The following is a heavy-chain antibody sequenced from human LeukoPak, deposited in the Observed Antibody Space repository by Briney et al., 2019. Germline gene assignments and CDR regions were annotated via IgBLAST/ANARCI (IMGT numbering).Heavy chain of an antibody. V-gene: IGHV4-39*01. CDR2: IYYSGIT. CDR3: ARSSGYSSSGGLNWFDA. J-gene: IGHJ5*02. Sequence: SETLSLTCTVSGGSISSSSYYWGWIRQPQGKGLEWIGSIYYSGITYYNPSLKSRVTVSVDTSKNQFSLKLSSVTAADTAVYYCARSSGYSSSGGLNWFDAGGQGSLVTASS. CDR1: GGSISSSSYY. D-gene: IGHD6-13*01.